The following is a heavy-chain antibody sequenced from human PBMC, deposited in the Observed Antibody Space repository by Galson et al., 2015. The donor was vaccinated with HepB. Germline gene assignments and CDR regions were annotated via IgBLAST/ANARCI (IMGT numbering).Heavy chain of an antibody. J-gene: IGHJ6*03. CDR2: TYYRSRWYP. D-gene: IGHD3-22*01. Sequence: CAISGDSVSSNSAAWNWIRQSPSRGLEWLGRTYYRSRWYPDYAVSVKSRITINPDTSKNQFSLQLNSVTPEDAAVYYCARALNYYDSSGYYYQYYYYMDVWGKGTTVTVSS. CDR3: ARALNYYDSSGYYYQYYYYMDV. CDR1: GDSVSSNSAA. V-gene: IGHV6-1*01.